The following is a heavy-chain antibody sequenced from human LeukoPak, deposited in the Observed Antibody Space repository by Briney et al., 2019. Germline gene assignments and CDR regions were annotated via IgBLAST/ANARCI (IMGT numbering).Heavy chain of an antibody. Sequence: GGSLRLSCAASGFTFSRSAMTWVRQTPGKGLDWVSSISSSGNTYHAVSVKGRFTISRDNSKNMLYLQMNSLRAEDTAVYYCVKGRISEDGLDFWGQGTLVTVSS. CDR3: VKGRISEDGLDF. CDR2: ISSSGNT. J-gene: IGHJ4*02. CDR1: GFTFSRSA. V-gene: IGHV3-23*01. D-gene: IGHD6-13*01.